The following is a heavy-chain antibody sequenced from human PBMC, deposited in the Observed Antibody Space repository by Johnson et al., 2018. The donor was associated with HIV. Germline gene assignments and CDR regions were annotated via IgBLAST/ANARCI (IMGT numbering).Heavy chain of an antibody. CDR1: GFNFSHYG. CDR3: AKGEAQEGWIQLQSYAFDF. Sequence: QVQLVESGGGVVQPGESLRLSCAASGFNFSHYGMHWVRQAPGKGLEWVAFIRNDGSNKFYADSVRGRFTISRDNSRKTLYLQMRNLRTEETAVYYCAKGEAQEGWIQLQSYAFDFWGRGTMVTVSS. CDR2: IRNDGSNK. V-gene: IGHV3-30*02. D-gene: IGHD5-18*01. J-gene: IGHJ3*01.